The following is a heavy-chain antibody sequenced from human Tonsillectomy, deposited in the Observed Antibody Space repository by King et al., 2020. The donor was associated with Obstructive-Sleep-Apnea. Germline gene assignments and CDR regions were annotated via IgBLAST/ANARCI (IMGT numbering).Heavy chain of an antibody. CDR2: ISASGGST. CDR3: AKQGTIFGVVTEVDYYGMDV. V-gene: IGHV3-23*04. J-gene: IGHJ6*02. Sequence: VQLVESGGGLVQPGGSLRLSFAASGFTFSSYAMSWVRQAPGKGLEWFSSISASGGSTNYADSVKGRFTISRDNSKNTLYLQMNSLRAEDTAVYYCAKQGTIFGVVTEVDYYGMDVWGQGTTVTVSS. D-gene: IGHD3-3*01. CDR1: GFTFSSYA.